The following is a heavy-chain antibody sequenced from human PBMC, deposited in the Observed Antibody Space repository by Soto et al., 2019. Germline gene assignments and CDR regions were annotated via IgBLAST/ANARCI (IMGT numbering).Heavy chain of an antibody. V-gene: IGHV3-30-3*01. CDR3: ARDGDSSGWFRMDV. CDR2: ISYDGSNK. D-gene: IGHD6-19*01. CDR1: GFTFSSYA. Sequence: GGSLRLSCAASGFTFSSYAMHWVRQAPGKGLEGVAVISYDGSNKYYADSVKGRFTISRDNSKNTLYLQMNSLRAEDTAVYYCARDGDSSGWFRMDVWGQGTTVTVSS. J-gene: IGHJ6*02.